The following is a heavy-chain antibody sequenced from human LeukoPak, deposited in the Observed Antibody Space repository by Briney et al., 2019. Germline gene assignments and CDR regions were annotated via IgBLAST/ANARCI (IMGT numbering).Heavy chain of an antibody. CDR2: IIPILGIA. D-gene: IGHD4-23*01. J-gene: IGHJ4*02. V-gene: IGHV1-69*04. CDR1: GGTFSSYA. Sequence: GSSVKVSCKASGGTFSSYANSWVRQAPGQGLEWMGRIIPILGIANYAQKFQGRVTITADKSTSTAYMELSSLRSEDTAVYYCARDYGGNSWGQGTLVTVSS. CDR3: ARDYGGNS.